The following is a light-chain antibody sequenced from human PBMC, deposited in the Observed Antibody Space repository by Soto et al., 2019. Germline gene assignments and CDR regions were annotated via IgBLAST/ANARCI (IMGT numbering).Light chain of an antibody. J-gene: IGLJ2*01. CDR1: SSNIGNNY. Sequence: QSVLTQPPSVSAAPGQIVTISCSGSSSNIGNNYVSWYQKFPGTAPKLLIYDNNKRPSGIPDRFSGSKSGTSAILGITGLQTGDEADYYCGTLDSSLTVVLFGGGTKLTVL. V-gene: IGLV1-51*01. CDR3: GTLDSSLTVVL. CDR2: DNN.